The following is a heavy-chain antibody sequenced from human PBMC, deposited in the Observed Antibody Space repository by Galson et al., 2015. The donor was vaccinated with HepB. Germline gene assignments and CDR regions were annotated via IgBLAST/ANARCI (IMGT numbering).Heavy chain of an antibody. CDR2: INPNSGGT. CDR3: ARGPLAARPVWFDP. Sequence: SVKVSCKASGYTFTGYYMHWVRQAPGQGLEWMERINPNSGGTNYAQKFQGRVTMTRDTSISTAYMELSRLRSDDTAVYYCARGPLAARPVWFDPWGQGTLVTVSS. D-gene: IGHD6-6*01. V-gene: IGHV1-2*06. CDR1: GYTFTGYY. J-gene: IGHJ5*02.